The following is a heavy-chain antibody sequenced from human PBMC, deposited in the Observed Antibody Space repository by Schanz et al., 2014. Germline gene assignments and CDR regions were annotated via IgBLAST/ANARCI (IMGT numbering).Heavy chain of an antibody. Sequence: AQLAASGGGLVQPGGSLRLSCVASGFTFSTSTMHWVRQAPGKGLEYVSSISSKGDMTFYGNSVKGRFTISRDNSKNTLYLQLGSLSAEDTAVYFCARDNRYYLFDYWGQGALVTVSS. V-gene: IGHV3-64*01. CDR1: GFTFSTST. CDR2: ISSKGDMT. CDR3: ARDNRYYLFDY. J-gene: IGHJ4*02. D-gene: IGHD3-16*02.